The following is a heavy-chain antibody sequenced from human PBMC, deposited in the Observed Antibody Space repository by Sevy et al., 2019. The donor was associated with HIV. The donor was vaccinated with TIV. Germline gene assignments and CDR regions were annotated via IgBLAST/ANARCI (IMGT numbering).Heavy chain of an antibody. CDR3: AWGSSSWPYYYYYYGMYV. CDR2: INHSGST. Sequence: SETLSLTCAVYGGSFSGYYWSWIRQPPGKGLEWIGEINHSGSTNYNPSLKSRVTISVDTSKNQFSLKLSSVTAADTAVYYCAWGSSSWPYYYYYYGMYVWGQGTTVTVSS. V-gene: IGHV4-34*01. CDR1: GGSFSGYY. D-gene: IGHD6-13*01. J-gene: IGHJ6*02.